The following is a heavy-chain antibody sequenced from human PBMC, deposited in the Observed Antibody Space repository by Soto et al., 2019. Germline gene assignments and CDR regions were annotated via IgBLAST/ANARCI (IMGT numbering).Heavy chain of an antibody. CDR2: ISAYNGNT. CDR3: ARFYSDYDRSFGFDP. CDR1: GYTFTSYG. D-gene: IGHD5-12*01. Sequence: QVPLVQSGAEVKKPGASVKVSCKASGYTFTSYGITWVRQAPGQGLEWMGWISAYNGNTNYAQKLQGRVTMTTDTSTSTAYMELRSLRSDDTVVYYCARFYSDYDRSFGFDPWGQGTLVTVSS. V-gene: IGHV1-18*01. J-gene: IGHJ5*02.